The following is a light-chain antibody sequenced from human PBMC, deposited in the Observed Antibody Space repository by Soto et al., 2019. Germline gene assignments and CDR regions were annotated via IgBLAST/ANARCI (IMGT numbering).Light chain of an antibody. CDR1: QSVSSN. J-gene: IGKJ1*01. Sequence: EIGMTQSPATLSVSPGERATLSCRASQSVSSNLAWYQQKPGQTPRLLIYGASTRATGIPARFSGSGSGTDFTLTISSLQSEDFAVYYCQQYNNWPRTFGEGTKVDI. CDR2: GAS. V-gene: IGKV3-15*01. CDR3: QQYNNWPRT.